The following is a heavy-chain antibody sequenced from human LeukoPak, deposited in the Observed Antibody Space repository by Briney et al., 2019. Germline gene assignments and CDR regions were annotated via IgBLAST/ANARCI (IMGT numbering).Heavy chain of an antibody. V-gene: IGHV1-18*01. CDR2: ISAYNGNT. J-gene: IGHJ6*02. CDR3: AREYSNHFYYYYGMDV. CDR1: GYTFTSYG. D-gene: IGHD6-13*01. Sequence: ASVKVSCKASGYTFTSYGISWVRQAPGQGLEWMGWISAYNGNTNYAQKLQGRVTMTTDTSTSTAYMELRSLRSDDTAVYYCAREYSNHFYYYYGMDVWGQGTTVTVSS.